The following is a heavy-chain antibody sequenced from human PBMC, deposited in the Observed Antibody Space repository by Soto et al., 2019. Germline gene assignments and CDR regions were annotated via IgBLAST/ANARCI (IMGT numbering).Heavy chain of an antibody. D-gene: IGHD5-18*01. CDR3: ARRGYSYGYVIDY. V-gene: IGHV1-69*05. CDR1: GGTFSSYA. Sequence: SVKVSCKASGGTFSSYAISWVRQAPGQGLEWMGGIIPIFGTANYAQKLQGRVTMTTDTSTSTAYMELRSLRSDDTAVYYCARRGYSYGYVIDYWGQGTLVTVSS. J-gene: IGHJ4*02. CDR2: IIPIFGTA.